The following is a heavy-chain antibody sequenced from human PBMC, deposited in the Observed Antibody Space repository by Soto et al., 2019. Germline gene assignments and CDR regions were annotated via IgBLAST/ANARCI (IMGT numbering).Heavy chain of an antibody. CDR2: IYYSGST. CDR3: ARRLSSSWDFDY. D-gene: IGHD6-6*01. Sequence: SETLSLTCTVSGGSISSYYWSWIRQPPGKGLEWIGYIYYSGSTNYNPSLKSRVTISVDTSKNQFSLKLSSVTAADTAVYYCARRLSSSWDFDYWGQGTLVTVSS. J-gene: IGHJ4*02. V-gene: IGHV4-59*08. CDR1: GGSISSYY.